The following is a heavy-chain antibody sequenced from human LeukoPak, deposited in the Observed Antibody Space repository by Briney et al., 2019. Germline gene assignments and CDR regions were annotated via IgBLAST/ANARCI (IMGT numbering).Heavy chain of an antibody. V-gene: IGHV3-53*01. J-gene: IGHJ4*02. Sequence: GGSLRLSCAASGFTVSSNYMSWVRQAPGKGLEWVSVIYSGGSTYYADSVKGRFTISRDNSKNTLYLQMNSLRAEDTAVYYCARGSGLAGGVPFDYWGQGTLVTVSS. CDR1: GFTVSSNY. CDR2: IYSGGST. CDR3: ARGSGLAGGVPFDY. D-gene: IGHD3-10*01.